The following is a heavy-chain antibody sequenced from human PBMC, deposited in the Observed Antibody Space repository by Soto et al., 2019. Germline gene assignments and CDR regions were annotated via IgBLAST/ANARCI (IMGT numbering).Heavy chain of an antibody. CDR3: ARGDIAARPEHYYYYYYMDV. CDR1: GGTFSSYT. Sequence: ASVKVSCKASGGTFSSYTISWVRQAPGQGLEWMGRIIPILGIANYAQKFQGRVTITADKSTSTAYMELSSLRSEDTAVYYCARGDIAARPEHYYYYYYMDVWGQGTTVTVSS. D-gene: IGHD6-6*01. CDR2: IIPILGIA. V-gene: IGHV1-69*02. J-gene: IGHJ6*03.